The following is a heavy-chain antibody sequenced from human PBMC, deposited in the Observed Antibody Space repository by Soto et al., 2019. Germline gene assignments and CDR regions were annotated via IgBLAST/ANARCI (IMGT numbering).Heavy chain of an antibody. CDR3: AADVAPRVLGS. J-gene: IGHJ4*02. CDR1: GFTFSSSA. Sequence: QMQLVQSGPEVKKPGASVKVSCKASGFTFSSSAVHWVRQARGQRLEWIGWVVVGSGDTDYAQMFQDRVSITRDTSTNTAYLDLSSLTSADTAVYYCAADVAPRVLGSWGQGTLVTVSS. V-gene: IGHV1-58*01. D-gene: IGHD5-12*01. CDR2: VVVGSGDT.